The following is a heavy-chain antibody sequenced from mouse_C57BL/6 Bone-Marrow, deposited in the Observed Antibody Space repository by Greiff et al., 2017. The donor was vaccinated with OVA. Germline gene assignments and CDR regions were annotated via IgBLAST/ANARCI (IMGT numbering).Heavy chain of an antibody. V-gene: IGHV1-49*01. Sequence: LMESGAELVRPGSSVKLSCKDSYFAFMASAMHWVKQRPGHGLEWIGSFTMYSDANVYRENLKGKATLTANTSSTTADMDLSIITSEDAAVYYCASGNYITYWGQGNGVTVSA. D-gene: IGHD2-1*01. CDR3: ASGNYITY. CDR1: YFAFMASA. J-gene: IGHJ3*01. CDR2: FTMYSDAN.